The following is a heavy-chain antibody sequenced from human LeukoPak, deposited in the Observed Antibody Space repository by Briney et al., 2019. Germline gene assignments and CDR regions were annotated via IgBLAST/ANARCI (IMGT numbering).Heavy chain of an antibody. J-gene: IGHJ5*02. Sequence: GGSLRLSCEASGFTFSSYAMHWVRQAPGKGLEWVAVISYDGSNKYYADSVKGRFTFSRDNSKNTLYLHMNSLRAEDTAVYYCARGQSDIVVVPAAQNWFDPWGQGTLVTVSS. D-gene: IGHD2-2*01. CDR3: ARGQSDIVVVPAAQNWFDP. CDR1: GFTFSSYA. CDR2: ISYDGSNK. V-gene: IGHV3-30*04.